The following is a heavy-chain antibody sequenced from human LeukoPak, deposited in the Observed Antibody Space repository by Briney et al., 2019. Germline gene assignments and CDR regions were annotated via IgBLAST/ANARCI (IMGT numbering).Heavy chain of an antibody. V-gene: IGHV4-34*01. CDR3: ASGSAAGTSDYYYYGMDV. CDR2: INHGGRT. Sequence: PSETLSLTCAVHGGSFSDQYWSWIRQSPGKGLEWIGEINHGGRTNYNPSLKSRVTISIDTSMMQFSLKLTSVTAADTAVYYCASGSAAGTSDYYYYGMDVWGQGTTVTVSS. CDR1: GGSFSDQY. D-gene: IGHD6-13*01. J-gene: IGHJ6*02.